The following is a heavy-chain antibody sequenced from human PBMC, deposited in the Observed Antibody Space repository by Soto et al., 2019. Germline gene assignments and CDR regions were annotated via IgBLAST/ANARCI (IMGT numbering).Heavy chain of an antibody. CDR2: IIPIFGTA. D-gene: IGHD6-13*01. CDR3: ARHSLRQQLDRPYGMDV. Sequence: SVKVSCKASGGTFSSYAISWVRQAPGQGLEWMGGIIPIFGTANYAQKFQGRVTITADESTSTAYMELSSLRSEDTAVYYCARHSLRQQLDRPYGMDVWGQGTTVTVSS. J-gene: IGHJ6*02. CDR1: GGTFSSYA. V-gene: IGHV1-69*13.